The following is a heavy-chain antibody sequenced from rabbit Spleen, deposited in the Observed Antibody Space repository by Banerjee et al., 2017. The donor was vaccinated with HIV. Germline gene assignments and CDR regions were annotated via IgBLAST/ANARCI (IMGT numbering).Heavy chain of an antibody. CDR2: IEPIFGRT. D-gene: IGHD1-1*01. V-gene: IGHV1S47*01. CDR1: GFDFSHYG. J-gene: IGHJ2*01. CDR3: ARNYVNAFDP. Sequence: QEQLVESGGGLVQPGGSLKLSCKASGFDFSHYGVSWVRQAPGKGLEWIGYIEPIFGRTYYANWVNGRFTISSHNAQNTLYLQLNSLTAADTATYFCARNYVNAFDPWGPGTLVTVS.